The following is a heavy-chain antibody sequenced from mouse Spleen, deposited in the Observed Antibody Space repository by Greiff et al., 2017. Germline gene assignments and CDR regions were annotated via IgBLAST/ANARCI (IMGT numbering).Heavy chain of an antibody. Sequence: EVMLVESGGGLVKLGGSLKLSCAASGFTFSSYAMSWVRQTPEKRLEWVATISSGGGNTYYPDSVKGRFTISRDNAKNTLYLQMSSLKSEDTAMYYCARNGNYSYWYFDVWGAGTTVTVSS. D-gene: IGHD2-1*01. J-gene: IGHJ1*01. CDR2: ISSGGGNT. CDR1: GFTFSSYA. V-gene: IGHV5-9*01. CDR3: ARNGNYSYWYFDV.